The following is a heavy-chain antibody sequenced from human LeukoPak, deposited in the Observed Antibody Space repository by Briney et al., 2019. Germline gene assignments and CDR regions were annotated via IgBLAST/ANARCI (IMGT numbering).Heavy chain of an antibody. J-gene: IGHJ5*02. CDR3: ARDPREYYYGSGSFNWFDP. Sequence: SVKVSCKASGGAFSSYAISCVRQAPGQGLEWMGGIIPIFGTANYAQKFQGRVTTTTEESTSTAYMELSSLRSEDTAVYYCARDPREYYYGSGSFNWFDPWGQGTLATVSS. CDR1: GGAFSSYA. D-gene: IGHD3-10*01. CDR2: IIPIFGTA. V-gene: IGHV1-69*05.